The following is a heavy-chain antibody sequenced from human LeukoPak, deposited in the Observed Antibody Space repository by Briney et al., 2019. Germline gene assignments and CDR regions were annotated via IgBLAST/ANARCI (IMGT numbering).Heavy chain of an antibody. CDR3: ARAERLGPFDY. CDR1: GFTFSDYY. CDR2: IKNRAESYTP. Sequence: GGSLRLSCVVSGFTFSDYYMDWVRQAPGKGLERVGRIKNRAESYTPEYAASVKGRFTISRDESKKSMYLQMNSLKTEDTAVYYCARAERLGPFDYWGQGTLVTVSS. J-gene: IGHJ4*02. D-gene: IGHD1-14*01. V-gene: IGHV3-72*01.